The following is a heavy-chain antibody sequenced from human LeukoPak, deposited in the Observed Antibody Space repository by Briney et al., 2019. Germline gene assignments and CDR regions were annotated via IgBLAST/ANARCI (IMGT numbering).Heavy chain of an antibody. CDR2: ISSSGSTI. CDR3: YGSGSYYNVDDFDY. D-gene: IGHD3-10*01. Sequence: GGSLRLSCAASGFTFSSYEMNWVRQAPGKGLEWVSYISSSGSTIYYADSVKGRFTISRDNAKNSLYLQMNSLRAEDTAVYYCYGSGSYYNVDDFDYWGQGTLVTVSS. J-gene: IGHJ4*02. CDR1: GFTFSSYE. V-gene: IGHV3-48*03.